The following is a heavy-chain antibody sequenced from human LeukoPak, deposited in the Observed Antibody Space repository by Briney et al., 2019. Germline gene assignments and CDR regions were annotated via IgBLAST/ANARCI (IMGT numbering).Heavy chain of an antibody. CDR3: ARKNSNYYYGMDV. V-gene: IGHV3-53*01. D-gene: IGHD1-7*01. CDR2: IYSGGST. Sequence: GGSLRLPCAASGFTVSSNHMSWVRQAPGKGLEWVSVIYSGGSTYYADSVKGRFTISRDNSKNTLYLQMNSLRAEDTAVYYCARKNSNYYYGMDVWGQGTTVTVSS. J-gene: IGHJ6*02. CDR1: GFTVSSNH.